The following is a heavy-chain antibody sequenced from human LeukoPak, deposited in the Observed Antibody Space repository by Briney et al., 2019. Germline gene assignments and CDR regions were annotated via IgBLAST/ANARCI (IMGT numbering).Heavy chain of an antibody. CDR1: GGSISSYY. CDR2: IYTSGST. D-gene: IGHD1-1*01. CDR3: ARGWGTTGTTWWFDP. Sequence: SETLSLTCTVSGGSISSYYWSWIRQPAGKGLEWIGRIYTSGSTNYNPSLKSRVTMSVDTSKNQFSLKLSSVTAADTAVYYCARGWGTTGTTWWFDPWGQGTLVTVSS. V-gene: IGHV4-4*07. J-gene: IGHJ5*02.